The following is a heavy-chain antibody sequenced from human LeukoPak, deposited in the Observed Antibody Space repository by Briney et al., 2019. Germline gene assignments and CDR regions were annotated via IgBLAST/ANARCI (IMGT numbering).Heavy chain of an antibody. CDR1: GFSLSTSGVG. CDR3: AHMVNTVTTSWGAFDI. D-gene: IGHD4-17*01. CDR2: IYWNDDK. V-gene: IGHV2-5*01. Sequence: SGPTLVNPTQTLTLTCTFSGFSLSTSGVGVGWIRQPPGKALEWLALIYWNDDKRYRPSLKSRLTITKDTSKNQVVLTMTKMDPLDTATYYCAHMVNTVTTSWGAFDIWGQGTMVAVSS. J-gene: IGHJ3*02.